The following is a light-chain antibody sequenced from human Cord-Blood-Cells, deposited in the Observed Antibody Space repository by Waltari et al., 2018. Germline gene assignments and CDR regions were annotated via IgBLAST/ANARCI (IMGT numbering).Light chain of an antibody. CDR3: MQALQTPPT. V-gene: IGKV2-28*01. CDR1: QSLLHSNGYNY. Sequence: DIVMTQSPLPLPVTPGETASISCRSSQSLLHSNGYNYLDWYLQKPGQSPHLLIYLGSNRASGVPDRFSGSGSGTDFTLKISRVEAEDVGVYYCMQALQTPPTFGQGTKVEIK. CDR2: LGS. J-gene: IGKJ1*01.